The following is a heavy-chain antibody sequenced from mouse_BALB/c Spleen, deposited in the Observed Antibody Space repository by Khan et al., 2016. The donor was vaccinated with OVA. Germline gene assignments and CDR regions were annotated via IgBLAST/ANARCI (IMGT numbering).Heavy chain of an antibody. CDR2: ITSGGSYT. Sequence: EVELVESGGGLVKPGGSLKLSCAASGFAFSSYSMSWVRQTPEKRLEWVATITSGGSYTYYPDSVKGRFTISRDNAKNTLYLQMSSRKSEDTAMYYCTRDRNDYGSSFYFDYWGQGTTLTVSS. CDR1: GFAFSSYS. V-gene: IGHV5-6-4*01. CDR3: TRDRNDYGSSFYFDY. J-gene: IGHJ2*01. D-gene: IGHD1-1*01.